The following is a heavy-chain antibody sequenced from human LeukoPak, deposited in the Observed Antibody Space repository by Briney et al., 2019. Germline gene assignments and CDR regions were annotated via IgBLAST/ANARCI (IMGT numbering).Heavy chain of an antibody. D-gene: IGHD3-10*01. CDR2: IYYSGST. V-gene: IGHV4-59*01. J-gene: IGHJ4*02. CDR1: GGSISNYY. CDR3: ARGNGITMVRGVIGYYFDY. Sequence: PSETLSLTCTVSGGSISNYYWGWIRQPPGKGLEWIGYIYYSGSTNYNPSLKSRVTISVDTSKNQFSLKLSSVTAADTAVYYCARGNGITMVRGVIGYYFDYWGQGTLVTVSS.